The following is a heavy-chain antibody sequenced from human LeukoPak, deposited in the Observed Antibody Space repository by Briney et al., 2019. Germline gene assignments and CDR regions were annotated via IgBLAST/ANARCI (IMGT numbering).Heavy chain of an antibody. V-gene: IGHV3-23*01. Sequence: QPGGSLRLSSAVSGLTFSTYAMSWVRLAPGRGLEWVASISGNGATTYYAGSVKGRFTISRDNSKNTAFLQMNSLSPDDTAVYYVVANMYNYMDVWGKGTTVTVSS. CDR3: VANMYNYMDV. D-gene: IGHD2-15*01. CDR2: ISGNGATT. J-gene: IGHJ6*03. CDR1: GLTFSTYA.